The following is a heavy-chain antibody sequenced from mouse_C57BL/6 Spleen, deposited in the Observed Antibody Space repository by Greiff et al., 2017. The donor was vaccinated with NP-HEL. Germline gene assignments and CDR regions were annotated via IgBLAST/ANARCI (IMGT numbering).Heavy chain of an antibody. J-gene: IGHJ2*01. CDR2: INPGSGGT. V-gene: IGHV1-54*01. CDR3: ARGVTTVVGNYFDY. D-gene: IGHD1-1*01. CDR1: GYAFTNYL. Sequence: QVHVKQSGAELVRPGTSVKVSCKASGYAFTNYLIEWVKQRPGQGLEWIGVINPGSGGTNYNEKFKGKATLTADKSSSTAYMQLSSLTSEDSAVYFCARGVTTVVGNYFDYWGQGTTLTVSS.